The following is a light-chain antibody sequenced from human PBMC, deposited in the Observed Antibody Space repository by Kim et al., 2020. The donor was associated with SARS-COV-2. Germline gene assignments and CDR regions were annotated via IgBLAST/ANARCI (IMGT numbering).Light chain of an antibody. CDR3: QQYNGYHT. J-gene: IGKJ2*01. CDR2: EAS. Sequence: LAASVGDRVALSCLASQCICRWLDWYQQNPGKAPKLMIYEASSLESGVQSRFSGSASGTEFTLTISSLQPDDFATYYCQQYNGYHTFGQGTKLEI. V-gene: IGKV1-5*03. CDR1: QCICRW.